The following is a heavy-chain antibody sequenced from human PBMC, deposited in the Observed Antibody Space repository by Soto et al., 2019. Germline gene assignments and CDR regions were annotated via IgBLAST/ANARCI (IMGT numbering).Heavy chain of an antibody. V-gene: IGHV5-51*01. D-gene: IGHD3-16*01. CDR2: IFPGDSDT. J-gene: IGHJ4*02. Sequence: PGESLKISCKGSGYSFTSYWIGWVRQMPGKGLEWMGIIFPGDSDTRYSPSFQGQVTISADKSISTAYLQWSSLKASDTGMYYWSTHYPDYEGYWGRGTLVPVSS. CDR1: GYSFTSYW. CDR3: STHYPDYEGY.